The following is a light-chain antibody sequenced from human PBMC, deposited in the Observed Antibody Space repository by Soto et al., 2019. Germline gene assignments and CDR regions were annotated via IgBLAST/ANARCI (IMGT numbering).Light chain of an antibody. CDR3: QQYNYYPYT. Sequence: DIQMTQSPSTLSASVGDRVTITFRASQSISSWLAWYQQKPGKAPKLLIYDASSLESGVPSRFSGSGSGTDFTLTISSLQPDDFAAYYCQQYNYYPYTFGQGTRLEIK. CDR2: DAS. CDR1: QSISSW. J-gene: IGKJ5*01. V-gene: IGKV1-5*01.